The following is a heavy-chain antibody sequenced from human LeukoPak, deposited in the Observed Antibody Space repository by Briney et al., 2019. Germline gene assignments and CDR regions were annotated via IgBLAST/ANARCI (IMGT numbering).Heavy chain of an antibody. CDR3: ARAPLITMVRGDLPLWYFDL. CDR1: GFTFSSYS. J-gene: IGHJ2*01. CDR2: ISSSSSYI. D-gene: IGHD3-10*01. Sequence: GGSLRLSCAASGFTFSSYSMNWVRQAPGKGLEWVSSISSSSSYIYYADSVKGRFTISRDNAKNSLYLQMNSLRAEDTAVYYCARAPLITMVRGDLPLWYFDLWGRGTLVTVSS. V-gene: IGHV3-21*01.